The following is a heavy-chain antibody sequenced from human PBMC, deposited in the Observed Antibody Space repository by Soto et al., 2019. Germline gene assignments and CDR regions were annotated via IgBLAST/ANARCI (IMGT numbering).Heavy chain of an antibody. J-gene: IGHJ4*02. CDR1: GGSFSGYY. CDR3: ASVGRVVVTAVDY. Sequence: QVQLQQWGAGLLKPSETLSLTCAVYGGSFSGYYWSWIRQPPGKGLEWIGEINHGGSTNYNPSLKSGVTISVDTSKNQFSLKLSSVTAADTAVYYCASVGRVVVTAVDYWGQGTLVTVSS. V-gene: IGHV4-34*01. D-gene: IGHD2-21*02. CDR2: INHGGST.